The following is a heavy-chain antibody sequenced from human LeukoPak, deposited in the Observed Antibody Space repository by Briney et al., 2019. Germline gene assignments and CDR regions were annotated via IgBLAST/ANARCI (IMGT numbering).Heavy chain of an antibody. CDR3: AKTPKKVVAATPLWY. CDR1: GFTFSRYA. CDR2: ISGSGGST. J-gene: IGHJ4*02. Sequence: GGSLRLSCAASGFTFSRYAMSWVRQAPGKGLEWVSAISGSGGSTYYADSVKGRFTISRDNSKNTLYLQMNSLRAEDTAVYYCAKTPKKVVAATPLWYWGQGTLVTVSS. V-gene: IGHV3-23*01. D-gene: IGHD2-15*01.